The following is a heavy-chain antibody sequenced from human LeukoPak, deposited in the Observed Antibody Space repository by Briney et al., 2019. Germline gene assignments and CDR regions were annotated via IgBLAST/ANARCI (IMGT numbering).Heavy chain of an antibody. V-gene: IGHV3-23*01. D-gene: IGHD2-15*01. J-gene: IGHJ4*02. CDR1: GFPFSDYV. Sequence: GGSLRLSCAASGFPFSDYVMIWVRQPPGKGLEWVSGITASGDSTFYGDSVKGRFTMSRDNSRNTVYLQMNSLGVDDTAVYYCARRDIVVVVSASDYWGQGTLVTVSS. CDR2: ITASGDST. CDR3: ARRDIVVVVSASDY.